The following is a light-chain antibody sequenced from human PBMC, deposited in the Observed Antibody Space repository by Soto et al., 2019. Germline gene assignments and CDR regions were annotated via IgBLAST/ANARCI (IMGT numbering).Light chain of an antibody. V-gene: IGKV3-20*01. Sequence: EIVLTQSPGTLSLSPGEGATLSCRASQSVSSSYLAWYQQEPGQAPRLLIYGASSRATGIPDRFSGSGSGTDFTLTISRLEPEDFAVYYWQQYGSSPGTFGQGTKVDIK. J-gene: IGKJ1*01. CDR2: GAS. CDR3: QQYGSSPGT. CDR1: QSVSSSY.